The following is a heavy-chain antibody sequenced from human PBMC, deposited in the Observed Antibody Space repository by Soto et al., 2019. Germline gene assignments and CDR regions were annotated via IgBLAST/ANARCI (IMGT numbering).Heavy chain of an antibody. V-gene: IGHV3-23*01. CDR2: ISARGGSL. J-gene: IGHJ4*02. Sequence: EVQLLESGGGLVQPGGSLRLSCAASGFSFSSYAMVWVHQAPGKGLEWVSVISARGGSLYFAVSVKGRFTISRDNSKNVWSLQMNIQRAEDTTTYFCTKDSIEYSASVDNWGQGTLVVVSS. CDR3: TKDSIEYSASVDN. D-gene: IGHD5-12*01. CDR1: GFSFSSYA.